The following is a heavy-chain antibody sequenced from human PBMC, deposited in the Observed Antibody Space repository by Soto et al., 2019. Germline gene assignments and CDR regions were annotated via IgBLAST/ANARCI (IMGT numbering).Heavy chain of an antibody. CDR3: ATQMGEGYFDY. CDR1: GYTFSSYA. J-gene: IGHJ4*02. V-gene: IGHV1-3*01. CDR2: INAGNGNT. Sequence: QVQLVQSGAEVKKPGASVKVSCKASGYTFSSYAMHWVRQAPGQRLEWMGWINAGNGNTKYSQKFQGRVTITRDTSASTAYMELSSLRSEDTAVYYCATQMGEGYFDYWGQGTLVTVSS. D-gene: IGHD3-16*01.